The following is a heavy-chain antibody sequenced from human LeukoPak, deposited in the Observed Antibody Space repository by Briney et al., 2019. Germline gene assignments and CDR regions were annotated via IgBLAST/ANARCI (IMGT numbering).Heavy chain of an antibody. CDR2: VNSDGSYT. D-gene: IGHD4-23*01. CDR1: GFTFSSYW. Sequence: PGGSLRLSCAASGFTFSSYWMHWVRQTPGKGLVWVSRVNSDGSYTDYADSVKGRFTISRDNAKNTLYLQMNSLRAEDTAVYYCARGPITRGVTPSVYWGQGTLVTVSS. J-gene: IGHJ4*02. CDR3: ARGPITRGVTPSVY. V-gene: IGHV3-74*01.